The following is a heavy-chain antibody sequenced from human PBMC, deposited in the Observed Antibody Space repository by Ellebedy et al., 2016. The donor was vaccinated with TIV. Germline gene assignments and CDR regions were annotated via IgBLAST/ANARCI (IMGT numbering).Heavy chain of an antibody. D-gene: IGHD1-1*01. CDR1: GFTFSSYS. CDR2: ISSSSGTI. J-gene: IGHJ4*02. Sequence: GESLKISCAASGFTFSSYSMNWVRQAPGKGLEWVSYISSSSGTIYYADSVKGRFTISRDTAKSSLYLQMSSLRAEDTAVYHCAASDNPKRFDFWGQGTLVTVSS. CDR3: AASDNPKRFDF. V-gene: IGHV3-48*04.